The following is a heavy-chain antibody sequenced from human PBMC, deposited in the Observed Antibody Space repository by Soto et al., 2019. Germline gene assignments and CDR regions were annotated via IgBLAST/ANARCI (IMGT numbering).Heavy chain of an antibody. CDR3: ARGPGVPAAISGYYYYYGMDV. Sequence: SETLSLTCTVSGGSISSGGYYWSWIRQHPGRGLEWIGYIYYSGSTYYNPSLKSRVTISVDTSKNQFSLKLSSVTAADTAVYYCARGPGVPAAISGYYYYYGMDVWGQGTTVTVSS. CDR1: GGSISSGGYY. V-gene: IGHV4-31*03. CDR2: IYYSGST. J-gene: IGHJ6*02. D-gene: IGHD2-2*02.